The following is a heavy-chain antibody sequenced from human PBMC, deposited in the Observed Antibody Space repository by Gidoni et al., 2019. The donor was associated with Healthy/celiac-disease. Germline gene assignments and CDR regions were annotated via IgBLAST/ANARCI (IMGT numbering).Heavy chain of an antibody. Sequence: QVQLVESGGGVVQPGRSLRLSCAASGFPFSSYAMHWVRQAPGKGLEWVAVISYDGSNKYYADSVKGRFTSSRDNSKNTLYLQMNSLRAEDTAVYYCARDRGVGATLDYWGQGTLVTVSS. J-gene: IGHJ4*02. CDR1: GFPFSSYA. D-gene: IGHD1-26*01. V-gene: IGHV3-30-3*01. CDR3: ARDRGVGATLDY. CDR2: ISYDGSNK.